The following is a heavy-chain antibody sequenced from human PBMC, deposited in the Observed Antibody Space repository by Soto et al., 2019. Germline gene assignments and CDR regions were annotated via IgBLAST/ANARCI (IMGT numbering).Heavy chain of an antibody. J-gene: IGHJ4*02. CDR1: GFTFSSYA. CDR3: ARGTIVARQHLDY. D-gene: IGHD6-6*01. CDR2: ISIRGGDE. Sequence: VQLVESGEGVVQPGKSLRLSCAASGFTFSSYAMHWARQAPGKGLEWVTVISIRGGDEYYAESVRGRFTISRDDSKNTLYLQMDSLRVEDTAVYYCARGTIVARQHLDYWGQGTLVTVSS. V-gene: IGHV3-30*03.